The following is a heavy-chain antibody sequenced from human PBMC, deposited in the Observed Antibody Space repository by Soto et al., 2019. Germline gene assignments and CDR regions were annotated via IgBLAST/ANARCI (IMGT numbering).Heavy chain of an antibody. D-gene: IGHD1-1*01. CDR1: GFTFTSYA. J-gene: IGHJ4*02. CDR2: ISYDGTKK. V-gene: IGHV3-30-3*01. CDR3: VDEVEQLY. Sequence: QVQLVESGGGVVQPGRSLRLSCAASGFTFTSYAIHWVRQAPGKGLECVAVISYDGTKKYYVDSVRGRFTISRDNANNTVYLQMTSLRPEDSAVYYCVDEVEQLYWGQGTLVTVSS.